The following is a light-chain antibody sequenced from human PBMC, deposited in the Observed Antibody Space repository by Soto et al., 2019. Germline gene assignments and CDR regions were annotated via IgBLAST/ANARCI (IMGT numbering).Light chain of an antibody. CDR3: QQYNNWPYT. V-gene: IGKV3-15*01. Sequence: EMVMTQSPATQSVSPGERASLSCRASQSIGGNLAWYQQKPGQAPRLLTYGASTRATGVPARFSGSGSRTDFTLTISSLQSEDFAIYYCQQYNNWPYTFGQGTKLEI. J-gene: IGKJ2*01. CDR1: QSIGGN. CDR2: GAS.